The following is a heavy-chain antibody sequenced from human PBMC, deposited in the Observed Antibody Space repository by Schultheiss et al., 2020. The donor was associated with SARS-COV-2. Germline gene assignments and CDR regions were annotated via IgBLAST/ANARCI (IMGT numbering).Heavy chain of an antibody. J-gene: IGHJ3*02. D-gene: IGHD2-2*01. Sequence: SQTLSLTCTVSGGSISSYYWSWIRQPPGKGLEWIGYIYYSGSTNYNPSLKSRVTISVDTSKNQFSLKLSSVTAADTAVYYCAREPGVVVPAAHGAFDIWGQGTMVTVSS. CDR1: GGSISSYY. V-gene: IGHV4-59*12. CDR3: AREPGVVVPAAHGAFDI. CDR2: IYYSGST.